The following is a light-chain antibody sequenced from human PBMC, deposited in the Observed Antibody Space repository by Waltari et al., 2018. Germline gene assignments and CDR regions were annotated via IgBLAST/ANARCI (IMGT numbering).Light chain of an antibody. Sequence: EVVLTQSPGTLSLSPGESATLPCRASQSVTNSYLAWYQQQPGQAPRLLIYGASSRATGTPDRFSGSGSGTDFTLTISRLEPEDFAVYYCQQYDKIPFTFGPGTKVDIK. CDR2: GAS. CDR1: QSVTNSY. J-gene: IGKJ3*01. CDR3: QQYDKIPFT. V-gene: IGKV3-20*01.